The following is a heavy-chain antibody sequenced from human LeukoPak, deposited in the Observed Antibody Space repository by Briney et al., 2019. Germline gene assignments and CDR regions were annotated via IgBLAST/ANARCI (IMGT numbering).Heavy chain of an antibody. J-gene: IGHJ4*02. CDR1: GVTFSNAW. V-gene: IGHV3-15*01. Sequence: GGSLRLSCAASGVTFSNAWMSWVRQAPGKGLEWVGRIKSKTDGGTTDYAAPVKGRFTISRDDSKNTLYLQMNSLKTEDTAVYYCTTEPYSSGWPYYFDYWGQGTLVTVSS. D-gene: IGHD6-19*01. CDR2: IKSKTDGGTT. CDR3: TTEPYSSGWPYYFDY.